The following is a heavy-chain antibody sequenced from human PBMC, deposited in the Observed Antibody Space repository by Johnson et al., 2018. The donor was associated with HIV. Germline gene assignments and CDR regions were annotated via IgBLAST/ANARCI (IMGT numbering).Heavy chain of an antibody. V-gene: IGHV3-30*04. Sequence: QVQLVESGGGVVQPGRSLRLSCAASGFSFSSYAMHWVRQAPGKGLEWVAVVSYDGSERYYADSVKGRFTISRDNSKNTLYLQMNSLRAEDTAVYYCARVGQKLVPVPRGAFDIWGQGTMVTVSS. CDR1: GFSFSSYA. D-gene: IGHD6-6*01. CDR2: VSYDGSER. CDR3: ARVGQKLVPVPRGAFDI. J-gene: IGHJ3*02.